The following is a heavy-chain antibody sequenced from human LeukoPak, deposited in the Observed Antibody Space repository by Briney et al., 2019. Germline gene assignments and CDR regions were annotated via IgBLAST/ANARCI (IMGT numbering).Heavy chain of an antibody. CDR3: AKEVLYVENYYDSSGYYYEGAFDI. Sequence: PGGSLRLSCAASGFTFSSYAMSWVRQAPGKGLEWVSAISGSGGSTYYADSVKGRFTISRDNSKNTLYLQMNSLRAEDTAVYYCAKEVLYVENYYDSSGYYYEGAFDIWGQGTMVTVSS. V-gene: IGHV3-23*01. CDR1: GFTFSSYA. D-gene: IGHD3-22*01. J-gene: IGHJ3*02. CDR2: ISGSGGST.